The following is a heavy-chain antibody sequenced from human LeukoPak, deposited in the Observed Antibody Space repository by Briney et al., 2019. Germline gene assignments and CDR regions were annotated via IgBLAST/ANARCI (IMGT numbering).Heavy chain of an antibody. D-gene: IGHD2-21*02. CDR3: ARGKPPCGGDCYPEYFQH. Sequence: PSETLSLTCAVYGGSFSGYYWSWIRQPPGKGLEWNGEINHSGSTNYNPSLKSRVTISVDTSKNQFSLKLSSVTAADTAVYYCARGKPPCGGDCYPEYFQHWGQGTLVTVSS. CDR1: GGSFSGYY. V-gene: IGHV4-34*01. CDR2: INHSGST. J-gene: IGHJ1*01.